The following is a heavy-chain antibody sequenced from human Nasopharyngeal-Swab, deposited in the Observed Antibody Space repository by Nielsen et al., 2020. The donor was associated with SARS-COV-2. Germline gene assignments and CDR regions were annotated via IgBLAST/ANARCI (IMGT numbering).Heavy chain of an antibody. J-gene: IGHJ3*02. CDR1: GFTFSSYG. Sequence: GESLKISCAASGFTFSSYGMHWVRQAPGKGLEWVAVIWYDGNNKYYADPVKGRFTISRDNSKNTLYLQMNSLRAEDTAVYYCARAAYSGSYYGAFDIWGQGTMVTVSS. V-gene: IGHV3-33*01. D-gene: IGHD1-26*01. CDR3: ARAAYSGSYYGAFDI. CDR2: IWYDGNNK.